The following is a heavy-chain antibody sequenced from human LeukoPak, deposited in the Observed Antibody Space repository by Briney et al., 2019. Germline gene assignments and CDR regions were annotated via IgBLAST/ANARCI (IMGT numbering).Heavy chain of an antibody. CDR1: GGSISSSSYY. V-gene: IGHV4-39*07. D-gene: IGHD3-22*01. CDR3: AREGRSAVVEEDAFDI. CDR2: IYYSGST. J-gene: IGHJ3*02. Sequence: SETLSLTFTVSGGSISSSSYYWGWIRQPPGKGLEWIGSIYYSGSTYYNPSLKSRVTISVDTSKNQFSLKLSSVTAADTAVYYCAREGRSAVVEEDAFDIWGQGTMVTVSS.